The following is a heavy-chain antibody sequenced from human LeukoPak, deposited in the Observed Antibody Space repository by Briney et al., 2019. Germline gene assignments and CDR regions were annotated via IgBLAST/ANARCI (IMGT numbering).Heavy chain of an antibody. V-gene: IGHV4-61*01. CDR2: IYYSGST. CDR3: AREEEGLYGDYVVFDY. CDR1: GGSVSSGSYY. Sequence: SETLSLTCTVSGGSVSSGSYYWSWIRQPPGKGLEWIGYIYYSGSTNYNPSLKSRVTISVDTSKNQFSLKLSSVTAADTAVFYCAREEEGLYGDYVVFDYWGQGTLVTVSP. J-gene: IGHJ4*02. D-gene: IGHD4-17*01.